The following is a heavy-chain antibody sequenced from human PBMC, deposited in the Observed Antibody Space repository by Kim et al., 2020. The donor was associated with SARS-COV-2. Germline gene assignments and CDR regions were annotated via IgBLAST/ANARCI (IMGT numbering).Heavy chain of an antibody. CDR1: GDSVSSNSAA. CDR3: ARDLAYYDILTGYYIHYFDY. CDR2: TYYRSKWYN. V-gene: IGHV6-1*01. Sequence: SQTLSLTCAISGDSVSSNSAAWNWIRQSPSRGLEWLGRTYYRSKWYNDYAVSVKSRITINPDTSKNQFSLQLNSVTPEDTAVYYCARDLAYYDILTGYYIHYFDYWGQGTLVTVSS. J-gene: IGHJ4*02. D-gene: IGHD3-9*01.